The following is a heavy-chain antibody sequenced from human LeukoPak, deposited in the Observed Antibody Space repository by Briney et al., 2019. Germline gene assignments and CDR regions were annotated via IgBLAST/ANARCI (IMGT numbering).Heavy chain of an antibody. CDR3: LMVRGVIITLSGFDY. J-gene: IGHJ4*02. D-gene: IGHD3-10*01. Sequence: GGSLRLSCAASGFSFSSYAMTWARQAPVKGLEWVSAISGDGTRTYYADSVKGRFTISRDNSKNTLYLQMNSLRAEDTAVYYCLMVRGVIITLSGFDYWGQGTLVTVSS. V-gene: IGHV3-23*01. CDR1: GFSFSSYA. CDR2: ISGDGTRT.